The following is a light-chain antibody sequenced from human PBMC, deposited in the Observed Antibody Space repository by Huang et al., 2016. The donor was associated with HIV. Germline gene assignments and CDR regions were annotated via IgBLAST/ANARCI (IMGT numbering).Light chain of an antibody. J-gene: IGKJ4*01. CDR2: GAS. CDR3: QQYNNWPLT. Sequence: EIVMTQSPATLSVSPGERATLSCRASHSITSNLAWYQQTPGQAPRLPIYGASTRATGIPVRFVGSGSGTQFTLTISSLQSEDFAIYYCQQYNNWPLTFGGGTKVEIK. CDR1: HSITSN. V-gene: IGKV3-15*01.